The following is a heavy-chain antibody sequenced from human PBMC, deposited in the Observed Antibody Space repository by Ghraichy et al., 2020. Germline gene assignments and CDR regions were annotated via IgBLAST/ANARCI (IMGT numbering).Heavy chain of an antibody. V-gene: IGHV3-23*01. CDR2: ISGSGGST. J-gene: IGHJ4*02. CDR1: GFTFSSYA. Sequence: GGSLRLSCAASGFTFSSYAMSWVRQAPGKGLEWVSAISGSGGSTYYADSVKGRFTISRDNSKNTLYLQMNSLRAEDTAVYYCAKGQVPMILYSSGWGADYWGQGTLVTVSS. CDR3: AKGQVPMILYSSGWGADY. D-gene: IGHD6-19*01.